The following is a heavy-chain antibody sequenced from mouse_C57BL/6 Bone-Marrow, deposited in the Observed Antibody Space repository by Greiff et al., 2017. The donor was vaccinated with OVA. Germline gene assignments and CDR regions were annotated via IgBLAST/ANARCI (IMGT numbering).Heavy chain of an antibody. D-gene: IGHD1-1*01. CDR3: ARGPLITTVGRDYIDY. V-gene: IGHV1-64*01. Sequence: QVQLQQPGAELVKPGASVKLSCKASGYTFTSYWMHWVKQRPGQGLEWIGMIHPNSGSTNYNEKFKSKATLTVDKSSRTDNMQHSRLESEDSAVYDGARGPLITTVGRDYIDYWGQGTTLTVSS. CDR2: IHPNSGST. J-gene: IGHJ2*01. CDR1: GYTFTSYW.